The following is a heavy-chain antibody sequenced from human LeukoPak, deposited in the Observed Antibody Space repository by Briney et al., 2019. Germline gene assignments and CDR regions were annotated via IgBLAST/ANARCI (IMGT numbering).Heavy chain of an antibody. CDR1: GGSFSSYA. J-gene: IGHJ5*02. CDR3: ASGYDLAGYNWFDP. D-gene: IGHD5-12*01. Sequence: GASVKVSCKASGGSFSSYAISWVRQAPGQGLEWMGWIIPIFGTANYAQKFQGRVTITTDESTSTAYMELGSLRSEDTAVYYCASGYDLAGYNWFDPWGQGTLVTVSS. CDR2: IIPIFGTA. V-gene: IGHV1-69*05.